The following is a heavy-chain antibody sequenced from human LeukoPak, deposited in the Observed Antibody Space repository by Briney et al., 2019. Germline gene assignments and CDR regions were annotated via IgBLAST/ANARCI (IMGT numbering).Heavy chain of an antibody. V-gene: IGHV4-59*01. CDR1: GGSISSYY. CDR2: IYYSGST. Sequence: SETLSLTCTVSGGSISSYYWSWIRQPPGKGLEWIGYIYYSGSTNYNPPLKSRVTISVDTSKNQFSLKLSSVTAANTAVYYCARDRGSYWGIDYWGQGTLVTVSS. CDR3: ARDRGSYWGIDY. J-gene: IGHJ4*02. D-gene: IGHD1-26*01.